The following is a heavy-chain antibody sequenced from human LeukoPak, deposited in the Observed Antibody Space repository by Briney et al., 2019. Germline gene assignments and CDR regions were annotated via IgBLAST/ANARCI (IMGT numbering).Heavy chain of an antibody. CDR1: GYTFTGYY. V-gene: IGHV1-2*02. CDR2: INPNSGGT. CDR3: ARDHSPMVRGVISYYFDY. J-gene: IGHJ4*02. D-gene: IGHD3-10*01. Sequence: GASVKVSCKASGYTFTGYYMHWVRQAPGQGLEWMGWINPNSGGTNYAQKFQGRVTMTRDTSISTAYMELSRLRSDDTAVHYCARDHSPMVRGVISYYFDYWGQGTLVTVSS.